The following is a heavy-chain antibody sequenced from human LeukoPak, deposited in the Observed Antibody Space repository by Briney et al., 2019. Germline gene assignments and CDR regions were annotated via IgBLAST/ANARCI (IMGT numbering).Heavy chain of an antibody. D-gene: IGHD5-18*01. CDR2: IHPADSDT. CDR1: GYMFTHYW. CDR3: ARGDTTMVPGYFDY. Sequence: GESLKISCKGSGYMFTHYWIAWVRQMPGKGLEWMGIIHPADSDTRYSPSFQGQVTISADKSISTAYLQWSSLKASDTAMYYCARGDTTMVPGYFDYWGQGTLVTVSS. J-gene: IGHJ4*02. V-gene: IGHV5-51*01.